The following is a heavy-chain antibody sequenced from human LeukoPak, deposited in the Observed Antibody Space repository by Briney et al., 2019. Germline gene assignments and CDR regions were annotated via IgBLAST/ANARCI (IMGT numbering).Heavy chain of an antibody. CDR1: GFSFDDFA. J-gene: IGHJ6*03. V-gene: IGHV3-49*03. Sequence: GGSLRLSCTTSGFSFDDFAMSWFRQAPGKGLEWITSIKSRSYGGTTDYAASVRGRFSISRDASKSIAYLQVNSLKPEDTAVYFCSTLQLERSRSFYYYMDGGGKGTTVTVSS. D-gene: IGHD1-1*01. CDR3: STLQLERSRSFYYYMDG. CDR2: IKSRSYGGTT.